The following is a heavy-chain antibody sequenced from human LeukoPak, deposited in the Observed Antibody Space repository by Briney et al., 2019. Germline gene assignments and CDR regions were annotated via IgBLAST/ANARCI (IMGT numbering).Heavy chain of an antibody. CDR1: GYTFTEHF. J-gene: IGHJ4*02. Sequence: ASVKVSCKASGYTFTEHFIHWVRQAPGQGLQYMGWIHPASANTVYAQMFHGRVTLTRDTPATTAYMELSGLRSDDTAAYYCARDLRPANLWGQGTLVTVSS. CDR3: ARDLRPANL. V-gene: IGHV1-2*02. D-gene: IGHD1-7*01. CDR2: IHPASANT.